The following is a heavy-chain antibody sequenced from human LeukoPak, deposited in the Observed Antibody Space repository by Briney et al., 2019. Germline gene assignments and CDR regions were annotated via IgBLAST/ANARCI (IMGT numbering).Heavy chain of an antibody. J-gene: IGHJ6*02. Sequence: SGTLSLTCTVSGGSISSYYWSWIRQPPGKGLEWIGYIYYSGSTNYNPSLKSRVTISVDTSKNQFSLKLSSVTAADTAVYYCARVKSVATIDYGMDVWGQGTTVTVSS. CDR1: GGSISSYY. D-gene: IGHD5-12*01. V-gene: IGHV4-59*01. CDR3: ARVKSVATIDYGMDV. CDR2: IYYSGST.